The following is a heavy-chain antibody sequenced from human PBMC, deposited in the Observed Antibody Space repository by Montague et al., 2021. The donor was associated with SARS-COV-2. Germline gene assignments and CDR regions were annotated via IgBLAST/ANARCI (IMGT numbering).Heavy chain of an antibody. V-gene: IGHV4-4*07. CDR3: AREAGYSSGWRYYYGMDV. CDR2: LYNSGST. Sequence: SETLSLTCTVSGGSISNYYWTWIRQPPGKGLEWIGHLYNSGSTTYNPSLKSRVTMSVDTSKNQFSLNVTSVTAADTAIYYCAREAGYSSGWRYYYGMDVWGQGTTVTVS. CDR1: GGSISNYY. D-gene: IGHD6-19*01. J-gene: IGHJ6*02.